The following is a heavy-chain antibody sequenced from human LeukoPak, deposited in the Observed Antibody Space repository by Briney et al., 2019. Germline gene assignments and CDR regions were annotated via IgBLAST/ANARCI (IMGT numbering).Heavy chain of an antibody. CDR3: AELGITMIGGV. J-gene: IGHJ6*04. V-gene: IGHV3-23*01. CDR1: GFTFSSYG. CDR2: ISGSGDST. D-gene: IGHD3-10*02. Sequence: GGTLRLSCAVSGFTFSSYGMTWVRQAPGKGLEWVSAISGSGDSTYYADSVKGRFTISRDNSKNTVYLQMNSLRAEDTAVYYCAELGITMIGGVWGKGTTVTISS.